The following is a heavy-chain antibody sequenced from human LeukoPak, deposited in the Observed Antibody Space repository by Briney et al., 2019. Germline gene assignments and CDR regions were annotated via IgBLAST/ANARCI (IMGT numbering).Heavy chain of an antibody. CDR2: VYHSGDT. CDR1: DFSISSANY. Sequence: ASETLSLTCTVSDFSISSANYWGWIRQPPGKGLEWVGSVYHSGDTYYNPSLKSRVTISEDASKSRFSLKLTSVTAADTAVYYCAFPSGSYSDYYFDYWGQGTLVTVSS. CDR3: AFPSGSYSDYYFDY. V-gene: IGHV4-38-2*02. J-gene: IGHJ4*02. D-gene: IGHD1-26*01.